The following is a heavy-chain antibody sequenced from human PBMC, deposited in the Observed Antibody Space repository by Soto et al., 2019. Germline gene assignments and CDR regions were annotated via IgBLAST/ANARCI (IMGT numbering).Heavy chain of an antibody. CDR1: GFTFSSYA. V-gene: IGHV3-30-3*01. CDR3: ARDGADGIAVAGWFDP. J-gene: IGHJ5*02. CDR2: ISYDGSNK. D-gene: IGHD6-19*01. Sequence: GGSLRLSCAASGFTFSSYAMHWVRQAPGKGLEWVAVISYDGSNKYYADSVKGRFTISRDNSKNTLYLQMNSLRAEDTAVYYCARDGADGIAVAGWFDPWGQGTLVTV.